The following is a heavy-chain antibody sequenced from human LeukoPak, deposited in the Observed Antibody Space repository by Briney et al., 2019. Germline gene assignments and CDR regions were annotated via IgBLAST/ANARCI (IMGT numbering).Heavy chain of an antibody. V-gene: IGHV3-74*01. CDR2: INTDGSTI. CDR1: GFTFSSYW. D-gene: IGHD3-10*01. CDR3: ARGIYGSGTTLLDY. J-gene: IGHJ4*02. Sequence: GGPLRLSCAASGFTFSSYWMHWVRQAPGKGLVWVSRINTDGSTIGNADSVKGRFTISRDNAKNTLYLQMNSRRAEDTALYYCARGIYGSGTTLLDYWGQGTLVTVSS.